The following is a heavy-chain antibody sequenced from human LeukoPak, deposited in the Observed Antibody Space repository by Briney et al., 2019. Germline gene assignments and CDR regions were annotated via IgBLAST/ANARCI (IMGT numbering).Heavy chain of an antibody. CDR3: ARGGYQLLLLPFDY. D-gene: IGHD2-2*01. J-gene: IGHJ4*02. CDR2: INPNSGGT. V-gene: IGHV1-2*02. Sequence: ASVKVSCKASGYTFTGYYMHWVRQAPGQGLEWMGWINPNSGGTNYAPKFQGRVTMTRDTSISTAYMELSRLRSDDTAVYYCARGGYQLLLLPFDYWGQGTLVTVSS. CDR1: GYTFTGYY.